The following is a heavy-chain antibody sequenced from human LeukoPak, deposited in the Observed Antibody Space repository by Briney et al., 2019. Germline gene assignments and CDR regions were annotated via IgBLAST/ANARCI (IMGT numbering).Heavy chain of an antibody. D-gene: IGHD3-3*01. J-gene: IGHJ5*02. Sequence: PSETLSLTCAVYGGSFSGFYWSWIRQPPGKGLEWIGEINHSGSTNYNPSLKSRVTISVDTSKNQFSLKLSSVTAADTAVYYCARGRQLVRFLGKYNWFDPWGQGTLVTVSS. V-gene: IGHV4-34*01. CDR2: INHSGST. CDR1: GGSFSGFY. CDR3: ARGRQLVRFLGKYNWFDP.